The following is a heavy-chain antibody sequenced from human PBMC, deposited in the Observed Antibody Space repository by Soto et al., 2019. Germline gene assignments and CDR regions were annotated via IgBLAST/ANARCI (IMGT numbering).Heavy chain of an antibody. CDR3: ARPPVSSGYYDAFDI. CDR1: GYSFTTYW. Sequence: EVQLVQSGAEVKKPGESLKISCKGSGYSFTTYWIGWVRQMPGKGLEWMGIIYPGDSDTRYSPSFQGQVTISADKSISTAYLQWSSLKASDSAMYYCARPPVSSGYYDAFDIWGQGTMVTVSS. V-gene: IGHV5-51*01. CDR2: IYPGDSDT. J-gene: IGHJ3*02. D-gene: IGHD3-22*01.